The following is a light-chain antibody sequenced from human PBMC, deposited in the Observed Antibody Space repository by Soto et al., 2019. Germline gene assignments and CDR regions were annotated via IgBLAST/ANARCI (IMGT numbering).Light chain of an antibody. CDR3: HQRQSWPRT. Sequence: EIEMTQSPATLPVSAREGATLSCMASQSVSSHLARSQQKAGQAPRLLIYQTAIRAAGIPARFSASGSGTDFTLTISDVQPEDLALYYCHQRQSWPRTFGQGTKVDI. V-gene: IGKV3D-15*03. J-gene: IGKJ1*01. CDR2: QTA. CDR1: QSVSSH.